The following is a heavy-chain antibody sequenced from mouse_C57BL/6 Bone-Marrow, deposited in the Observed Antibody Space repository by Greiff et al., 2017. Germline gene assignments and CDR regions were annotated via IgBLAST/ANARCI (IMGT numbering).Heavy chain of an antibody. V-gene: IGHV1-81*01. CDR1: GYTFTSYG. D-gene: IGHD6-1*01. CDR3: TRWSATRAY. Sequence: QVQLQQSGAELARPGASVKLSCKASGYTFTSYGISWVKQRTGQGLEWIGEIYPRSGNTYYNEKFKGKATRTADKSSSTAYMELRSLTSEDSAVYFCTRWSATRAYWGEEALVTVSA. CDR2: IYPRSGNT. J-gene: IGHJ3*01.